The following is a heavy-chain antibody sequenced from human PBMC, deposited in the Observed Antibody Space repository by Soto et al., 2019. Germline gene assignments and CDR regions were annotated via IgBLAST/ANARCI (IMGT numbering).Heavy chain of an antibody. V-gene: IGHV3-7*04. Sequence: GGSLRLSCAASGFTFSSYWMSWVRQAPGKGLEWVANIKQDGSEKYYVDSVKGRFTISRDNAKNSLYLQMNSLRAEDTAVYYCARAQLGSFPPAFDIWGQGTMVTVS. CDR1: GFTFSSYW. CDR3: ARAQLGSFPPAFDI. D-gene: IGHD6-13*01. J-gene: IGHJ3*02. CDR2: IKQDGSEK.